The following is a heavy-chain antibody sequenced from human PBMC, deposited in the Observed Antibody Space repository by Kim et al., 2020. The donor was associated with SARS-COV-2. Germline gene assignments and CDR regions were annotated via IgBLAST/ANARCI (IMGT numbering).Heavy chain of an antibody. Sequence: GGSLRLSCAASGFTFGNYEMNWVRQAPGKGLEWVSYISRSATTIYYGNSVKGRFTISRDNAKNSLFLEMNSLRAEDTAVYYCARDRGAHSLGYYYGMDVWGQGTTVTVSS. CDR2: ISRSATTI. CDR3: ARDRGAHSLGYYYGMDV. V-gene: IGHV3-48*03. CDR1: GFTFGNYE. D-gene: IGHD3-10*01. J-gene: IGHJ6*02.